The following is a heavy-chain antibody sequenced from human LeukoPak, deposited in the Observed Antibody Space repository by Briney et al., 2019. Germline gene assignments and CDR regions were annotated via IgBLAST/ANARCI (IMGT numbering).Heavy chain of an antibody. J-gene: IGHJ4*02. CDR2: ISSSSSAI. Sequence: PGGSLRLSCAASGFTFNSHHMNWVRQAPGKGLEWVSYISSSSSAIYYADSVKGRFTMSRDNAKNSLYLQMNSLRDEDTAVYYCAKVTAGYWGQGTLVTVSS. CDR3: AKVTAGY. CDR1: GFTFNSHH. V-gene: IGHV3-48*02. D-gene: IGHD6-13*01.